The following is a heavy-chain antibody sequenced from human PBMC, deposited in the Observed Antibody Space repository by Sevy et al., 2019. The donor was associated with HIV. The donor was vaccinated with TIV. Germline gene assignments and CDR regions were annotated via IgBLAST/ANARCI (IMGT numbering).Heavy chain of an antibody. CDR3: ARAPRFDFWSGYYLDY. Sequence: SDTLSLTCTVSGGSISSYYWSWIRQPPGKGLEWIGYIYYSGSTNYNPSLKSRVTISVDTSKNQFSLKLSSVTAADTAVYYCARAPRFDFWSGYYLDYWGQGTLVTVSS. V-gene: IGHV4-59*01. CDR1: GGSISSYY. CDR2: IYYSGST. D-gene: IGHD3-3*01. J-gene: IGHJ4*02.